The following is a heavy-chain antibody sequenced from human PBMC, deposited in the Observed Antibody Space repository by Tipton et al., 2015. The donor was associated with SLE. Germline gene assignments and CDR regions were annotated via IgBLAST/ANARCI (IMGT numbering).Heavy chain of an antibody. V-gene: IGHV4-34*01. J-gene: IGHJ4*02. CDR1: GGSFSGYY. CDR3: ARGGTQDTFDY. CDR2: INHSGST. D-gene: IGHD3-10*01. Sequence: TLSLTCAVYGGSFSGYYWSWIRQPPGKGLEWIGEINHSGSTNYNPSLKSRVTISVDTSKNQFSLKLSSVTAADTAGYYCARGGTQDTFDYWGQGTLVTVSS.